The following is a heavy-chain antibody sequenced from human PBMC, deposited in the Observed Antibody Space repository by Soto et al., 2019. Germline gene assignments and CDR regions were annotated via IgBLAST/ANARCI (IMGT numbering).Heavy chain of an antibody. CDR1: GYTFTGYY. Sequence: QVQLVQSGAEVKKPGASVKVSCKASGYTFTGYYMHWVRQAPGQGLEWMGWINPNSGGTNYAQKFQGRVTMTRDTSISTAYMELSRLRSDDTAVYHCARDTPAWQLVRVDWFDPWGQGTLVTVSS. CDR3: ARDTPAWQLVRVDWFDP. CDR2: INPNSGGT. V-gene: IGHV1-2*02. J-gene: IGHJ5*02. D-gene: IGHD6-6*01.